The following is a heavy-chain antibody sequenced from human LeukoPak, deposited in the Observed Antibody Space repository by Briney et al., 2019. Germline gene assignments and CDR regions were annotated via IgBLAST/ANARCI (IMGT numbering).Heavy chain of an antibody. J-gene: IGHJ5*02. Sequence: NPSETLSLTCTASGGSISSYYWSWIRQPPGKGLEWIGYIYTSGSTNYNPSLKSRVTISVDTSKNQFSLKLSSVTAADTAVYYCARHGSGGRIVSSWVFDPWGQGTLVTVSS. CDR3: ARHGSGGRIVSSWVFDP. V-gene: IGHV4-4*09. CDR1: GGSISSYY. D-gene: IGHD6-13*01. CDR2: IYTSGST.